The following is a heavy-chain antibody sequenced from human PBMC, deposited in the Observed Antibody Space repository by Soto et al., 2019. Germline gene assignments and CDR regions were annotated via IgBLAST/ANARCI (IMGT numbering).Heavy chain of an antibody. Sequence: GGSLRLSCAAPGFTFSSYAMSWVRQAPGKGLEWVSAISGSGGSTYYADSVKGRFTISRDNSKNTLYLQMNSLRAEDTAVYYCAKADYYDSSGYYSASVYWGQGTLVTVSS. D-gene: IGHD3-22*01. V-gene: IGHV3-23*01. CDR3: AKADYYDSSGYYSASVY. CDR1: GFTFSSYA. CDR2: ISGSGGST. J-gene: IGHJ4*02.